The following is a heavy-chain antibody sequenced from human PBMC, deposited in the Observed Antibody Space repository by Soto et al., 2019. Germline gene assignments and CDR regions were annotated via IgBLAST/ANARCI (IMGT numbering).Heavy chain of an antibody. CDR3: AKIGYCSGGSCQYYYYYGMDV. CDR1: GGTFSSYA. V-gene: IGHV1-69*06. J-gene: IGHJ6*02. D-gene: IGHD2-15*01. Sequence: SVKVSCKASGGTFSSYAISWVRQAPGQGLEWMGGIIPIFGTANYAQKFQGRVTITADKSTSTAYMELSSLRSEDTAVYYCAKIGYCSGGSCQYYYYYGMDVWGQGTTVTVAS. CDR2: IIPIFGTA.